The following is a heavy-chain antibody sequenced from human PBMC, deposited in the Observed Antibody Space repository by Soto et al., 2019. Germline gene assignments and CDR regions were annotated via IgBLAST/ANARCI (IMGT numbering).Heavy chain of an antibody. CDR3: ARHPVATTGADHWLDT. J-gene: IGHJ5*02. V-gene: IGHV1-18*04. CDR1: GYTFSSYG. D-gene: IGHD1-1*01. Sequence: ASVKVSCKTSGYTFSSYGISWVRQAPGQGLEWMGWVSPQNGNTDVAQKLQGRVTLTTETSTNTAYLEVRSLTSDDTAVYYCARHPVATTGADHWLDTWGQGTLVTVSS. CDR2: VSPQNGNT.